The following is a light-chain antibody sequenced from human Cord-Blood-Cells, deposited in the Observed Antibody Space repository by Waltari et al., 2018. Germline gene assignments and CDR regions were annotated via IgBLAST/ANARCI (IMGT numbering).Light chain of an antibody. CDR2: DAS. V-gene: IGKV1-33*01. CDR3: QQYDNLPRT. CDR1: QDISNY. J-gene: IGKJ1*01. Sequence: DIQMTQSTSSLSASVGDRVTITCQASQDISNYLNWYQQKPGKAPKLLIYDASNVETGVPSRFSGSGSGTDFTCTISSLQPEDIATYYCQQYDNLPRTFGQGTKVEIK.